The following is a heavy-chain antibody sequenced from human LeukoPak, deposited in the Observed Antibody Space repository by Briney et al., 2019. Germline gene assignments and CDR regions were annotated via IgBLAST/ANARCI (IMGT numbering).Heavy chain of an antibody. D-gene: IGHD3-10*01. CDR2: ITTSSSYI. V-gene: IGHV3-21*01. J-gene: IGHJ6*02. Sequence: PGGSLRLSCAASGFTFSSYSMDWVRQAPGKGLKWVSSITTSSSYIYYADSVKGRFTISRDNAKNSLYLQMNSLRADDTAVYYCAREVEIGDYYYGMDVWGQGTTVTVSS. CDR1: GFTFSSYS. CDR3: AREVEIGDYYYGMDV.